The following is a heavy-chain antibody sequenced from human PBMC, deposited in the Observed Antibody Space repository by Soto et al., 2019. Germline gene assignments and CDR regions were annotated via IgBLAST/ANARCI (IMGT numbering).Heavy chain of an antibody. D-gene: IGHD1-1*01. CDR1: GFTFSSHW. Sequence: GGSLLSCAASGFTFSSHWMHWVRQAPGKGLVWVSHIGPDGSSTRDADSVQGRFTISRDNARNTLYLQMNSLRDEDTAVYYCARDNNWSYDYWGQGILVTVSS. V-gene: IGHV3-74*01. J-gene: IGHJ4*02. CDR2: IGPDGSST. CDR3: ARDNNWSYDY.